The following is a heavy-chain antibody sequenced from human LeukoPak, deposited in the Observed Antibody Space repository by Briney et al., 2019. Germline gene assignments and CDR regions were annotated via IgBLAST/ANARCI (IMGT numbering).Heavy chain of an antibody. CDR1: GASISSYY. Sequence: SETLSLTCTVSGASISSYYWSWIRQPAGKGLEWIGRIYTSGSTNYNPSPKSRVPMPVDTSKNQFSLNLTPLTAADTAVYYCAGLAQRGIGVAGWFDPWGQGTLVTASS. D-gene: IGHD6-19*01. V-gene: IGHV4-4*07. CDR3: AGLAQRGIGVAGWFDP. CDR2: IYTSGST. J-gene: IGHJ5*02.